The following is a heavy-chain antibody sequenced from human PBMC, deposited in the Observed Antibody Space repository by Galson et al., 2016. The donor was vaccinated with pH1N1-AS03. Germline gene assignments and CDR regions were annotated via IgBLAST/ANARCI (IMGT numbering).Heavy chain of an antibody. V-gene: IGHV4-31*03. CDR2: INHSGST. J-gene: IGHJ4*02. CDR1: GGSISSGGDY. CDR3: ARGDGYSEDY. Sequence: TLSLTCTVSGGSISSGGDYWTWIRQHPGKGLEWIGEINHSGSTAYNPSLRRRLSISLDKSKNQFSLKLSSVTATDTAVYYCARGDGYSEDYWGQGSLVIVSS. D-gene: IGHD5-24*01.